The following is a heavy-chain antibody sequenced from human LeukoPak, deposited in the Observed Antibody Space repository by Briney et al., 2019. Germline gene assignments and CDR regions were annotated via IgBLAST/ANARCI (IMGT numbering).Heavy chain of an antibody. CDR2: IFHSAST. V-gene: IGHV4-30-2*01. D-gene: IGHD6-19*01. CDR1: GGSISSGGSS. J-gene: IGHJ4*02. CDR3: ARNPPEWLAYLGGLDY. Sequence: SETLSLTCAVSGGSISSGGSSWSWIRQPPGKGLEWIGYIFHSASTYHNLSLRSRVTISLDRSKNQFSLKLSSVTAADTAVYYCARNPPEWLAYLGGLDYWGQGTLVTVSS.